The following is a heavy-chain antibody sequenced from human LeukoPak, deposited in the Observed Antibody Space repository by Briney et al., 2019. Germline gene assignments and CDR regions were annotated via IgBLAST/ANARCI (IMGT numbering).Heavy chain of an antibody. CDR1: GYTFTSYG. J-gene: IGHJ3*02. D-gene: IGHD2-15*01. CDR3: ARDLESVVVVVAATPEAFDI. V-gene: IGHV1-69*04. Sequence: ASVKVSCKASGYTFTSYGISWVRQAPGQGLEWMGRIIPILGIANYAQKFQGRVTITADKSTSTAYMELSSLRSEDTAVYYCARDLESVVVVVAATPEAFDIWGQGTMVTVSS. CDR2: IIPILGIA.